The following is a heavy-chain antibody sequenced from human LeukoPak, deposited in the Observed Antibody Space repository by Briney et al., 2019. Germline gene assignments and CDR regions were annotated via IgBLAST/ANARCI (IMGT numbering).Heavy chain of an antibody. CDR3: ARGGGYSYGYAGWFDP. CDR2: INHSGST. V-gene: IGHV4-34*01. D-gene: IGHD5-18*01. Sequence: PSETLSLTCAVYGGSFSGYYWSWIRQPPGKGLEWIGEINHSGSTNYNPSLESRVTISVDTSKNQFSLKLSSVTAADAAVYYCARGGGYSYGYAGWFDPWGQGTLVTVSS. J-gene: IGHJ5*02. CDR1: GGSFSGYY.